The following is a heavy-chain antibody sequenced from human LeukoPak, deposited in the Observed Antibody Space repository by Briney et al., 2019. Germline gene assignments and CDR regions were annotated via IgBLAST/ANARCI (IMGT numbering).Heavy chain of an antibody. CDR1: GFTFSSYS. J-gene: IGHJ5*02. CDR3: ASYERITMVRGVIPPPGNWFDP. D-gene: IGHD3-10*01. V-gene: IGHV3-21*01. Sequence: PGGSLRPSCAASGFTFSSYSMNWVRQAPGKGLEWVSSISSSSSYIYYADSVKGRFTISRDNAKNSLYLQTNSLRAEDTAVYYCASYERITMVRGVIPPPGNWFDPWGQGTLVTVSS. CDR2: ISSSSSYI.